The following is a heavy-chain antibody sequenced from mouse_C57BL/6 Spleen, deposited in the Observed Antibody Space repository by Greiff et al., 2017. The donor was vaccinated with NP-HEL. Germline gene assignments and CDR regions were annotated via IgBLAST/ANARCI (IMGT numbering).Heavy chain of an antibody. CDR3: ASYYGSSAYYFDY. Sequence: QVQLQQSGAELVRPGASVKLSCKASGYTFTDYYINWVKQRPGQGLEWIARIYPGSGNTYYNEKFKGKATLTAEKSSSTAYMQLSSLTSEDSAVYFCASYYGSSAYYFDYWGQGTTLTVSS. D-gene: IGHD1-1*01. J-gene: IGHJ2*01. CDR2: IYPGSGNT. CDR1: GYTFTDYY. V-gene: IGHV1-76*01.